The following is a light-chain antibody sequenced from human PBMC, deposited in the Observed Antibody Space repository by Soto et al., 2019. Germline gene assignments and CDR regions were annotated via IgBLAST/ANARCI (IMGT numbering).Light chain of an antibody. CDR2: GAS. CDR1: QSVSSSY. J-gene: IGKJ1*01. Sequence: EIVLTQSPGTLSLSPGERATLSCRASQSVSSSYLAWYQQKPGQAPRLLIYGASSRATGIPDRFSGSWSGTDFTLTISRLEPEEFAVYYCQQYGSSPRTFGQGTKVEIK. CDR3: QQYGSSPRT. V-gene: IGKV3-20*01.